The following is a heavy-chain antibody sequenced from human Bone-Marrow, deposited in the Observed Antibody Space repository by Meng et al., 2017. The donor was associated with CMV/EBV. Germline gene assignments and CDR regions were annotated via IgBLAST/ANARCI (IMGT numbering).Heavy chain of an antibody. CDR2: ISSSSITI. CDR3: ARGQGYSSSWRPKHFDY. J-gene: IGHJ4*02. D-gene: IGHD6-13*01. Sequence: GGSLRLSCAASGFTFSSYSMNWVRQAPGKGLEWVSYISSSSITIYYADSVKGRFTISRDNAKNSLYLQMNSLRVEDTAVYYCARGQGYSSSWRPKHFDYWGQGNLV. CDR1: GFTFSSYS. V-gene: IGHV3-48*04.